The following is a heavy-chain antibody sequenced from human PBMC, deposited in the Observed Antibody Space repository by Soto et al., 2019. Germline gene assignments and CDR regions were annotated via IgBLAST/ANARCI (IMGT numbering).Heavy chain of an antibody. Sequence: GGSLRLACSASGFTFSTFAVHWVRQAPGKGLEWVAVISADGTNKYYADSVKGRFTISRDNSKNTLFLQMDSLRTEDTAMYYCARAPTSRFDYWGQGTLVTVSS. CDR2: ISADGTNK. CDR3: ARAPTSRFDY. V-gene: IGHV3-30-3*01. CDR1: GFTFSTFA. J-gene: IGHJ4*02.